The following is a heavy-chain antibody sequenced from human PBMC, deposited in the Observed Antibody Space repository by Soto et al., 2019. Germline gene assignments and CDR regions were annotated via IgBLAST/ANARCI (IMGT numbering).Heavy chain of an antibody. J-gene: IGHJ4*02. CDR3: APQGVGATGYLY. Sequence: EVQLVESGGGLVQPGGSLRLSCVVSGFTLGGFGVNWVRQAPGKGLEWVSYISDSGSHMYYADSVKGRFTISRDSAKNSLYLQMNSLRVEDTAVYYCAPQGVGATGYLYWGQGTLVTVSS. CDR1: GFTLGGFG. CDR2: ISDSGSHM. D-gene: IGHD1-26*01. V-gene: IGHV3-48*01.